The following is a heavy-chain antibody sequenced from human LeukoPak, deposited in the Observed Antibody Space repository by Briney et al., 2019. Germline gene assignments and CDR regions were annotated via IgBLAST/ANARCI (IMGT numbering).Heavy chain of an antibody. Sequence: GGSRRLSCAASGFTFSSHWMSWVRQAPGKGLEWVASIRPDGSEEYYMDSVKGRFTISRDNAKNSLYLQMNSLRAEDTAVYYCARLLGTVTTYDYWGQGTLVTVSS. CDR2: IRPDGSEE. CDR1: GFTFSSHW. CDR3: ARLLGTVTTYDY. V-gene: IGHV3-7*01. D-gene: IGHD1-7*01. J-gene: IGHJ4*02.